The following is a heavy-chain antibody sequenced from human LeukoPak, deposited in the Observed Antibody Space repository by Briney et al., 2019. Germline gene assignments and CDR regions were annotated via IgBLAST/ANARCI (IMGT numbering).Heavy chain of an antibody. D-gene: IGHD3-22*01. Sequence: TXXLTCAXSXXXXXSXSATXDXIXQSXSXXLXXXXRTYYRSKWYNDYAVSVKSRITINPDTSKNQFSLQLNSVTPEDTAVYYCAREGSSGYLFDYWGQGSLVTVSS. J-gene: IGHJ4*02. CDR2: TYYRSKWYN. CDR1: XXXXXSXSAT. V-gene: IGHV6-1*01. CDR3: AREGSSGYLFDY.